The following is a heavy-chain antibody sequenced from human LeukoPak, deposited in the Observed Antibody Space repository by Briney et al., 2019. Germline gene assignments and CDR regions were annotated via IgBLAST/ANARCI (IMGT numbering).Heavy chain of an antibody. J-gene: IGHJ5*02. Sequence: ETVSLTCTVSGGSISSYYWSWIRQPAGKGLEWIGRIYTSGSTNYNPSLKSRVTMSVDTSKNQFSLKLSSVTAADTAVYYCARDFDELLRFNWFDRWGQGSLVTVSS. CDR1: GGSISSYY. CDR3: ARDFDELLRFNWFDR. V-gene: IGHV4-4*07. D-gene: IGHD1-26*01. CDR2: IYTSGST.